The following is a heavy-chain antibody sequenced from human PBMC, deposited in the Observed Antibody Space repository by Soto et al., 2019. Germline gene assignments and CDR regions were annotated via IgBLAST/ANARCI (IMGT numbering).Heavy chain of an antibody. J-gene: IGHJ4*02. D-gene: IGHD3-10*01. CDR3: GAQPGGGGY. CDR2: IYSGGYT. V-gene: IGHV3-53*01. Sequence: EVQLVESGGGLIQPGGSLRLSCAVSGFTVSNNYMSWVRQAPGKGLEGVSVIYSGGYTAYGDSVKGRFTISRDNSKNTLSLQKNGLGAHDRAGFSWGAQPGGGGYWGQGTLVTVSS. CDR1: GFTVSNNY.